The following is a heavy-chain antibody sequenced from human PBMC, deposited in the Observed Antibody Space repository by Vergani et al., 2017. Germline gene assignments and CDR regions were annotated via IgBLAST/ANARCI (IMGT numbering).Heavy chain of an antibody. CDR1: GFTFSSYA. J-gene: IGHJ4*02. D-gene: IGHD1-26*01. V-gene: IGHV3-23*01. Sequence: EVQLLESGGGLVQPGGSLRLSCAASGFTFSSYAMSWVRQAPGKGLEWVSAISGSGGSTYYADSVKGRFTISRDNSKNTLYLQMNSLRAEDTAVYYCAKDSFAFIVGATTGYFDYWGQGTLVTVSS. CDR2: ISGSGGST. CDR3: AKDSFAFIVGATTGYFDY.